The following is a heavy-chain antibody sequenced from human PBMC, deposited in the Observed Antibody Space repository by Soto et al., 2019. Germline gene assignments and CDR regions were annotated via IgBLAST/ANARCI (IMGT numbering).Heavy chain of an antibody. V-gene: IGHV1-18*04. Sequence: QVQLVQSVAEVKKPGDSVKVSCKASGYTFTSYGMSWVRQAPGQGLEWMGWISGYNGDTNYAQKLQGRVTMTTDTATSTADMELRSMSSDDTAVYYCASAPQTVAGDGIRYWGQGTLVTVSS. CDR3: ASAPQTVAGDGIRY. CDR1: GYTFTSYG. CDR2: ISGYNGDT. D-gene: IGHD6-13*01. J-gene: IGHJ4*02.